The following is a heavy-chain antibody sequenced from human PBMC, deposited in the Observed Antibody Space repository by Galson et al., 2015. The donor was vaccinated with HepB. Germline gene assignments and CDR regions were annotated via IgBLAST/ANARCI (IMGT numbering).Heavy chain of an antibody. CDR1: AFTYTSYG. V-gene: IGHV3-33*01. CDR3: ARGLYSTIGALNAFDI. J-gene: IGHJ3*02. Sequence: SLRLSCAASAFTYTSYGMHWVRQAPGKGLEWVALMWSDASSKYYADSVKGRFTISGDNSKNTLYLQMSSLRAGDTATYFCARGLYSTIGALNAFDIWGQGTMVTVSS. D-gene: IGHD2-2*01. CDR2: MWSDASSK.